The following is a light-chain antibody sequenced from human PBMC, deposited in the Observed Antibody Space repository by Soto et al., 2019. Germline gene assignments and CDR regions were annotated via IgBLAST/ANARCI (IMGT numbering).Light chain of an antibody. CDR3: QQNYSIPIT. Sequence: DIQMTQSPSSLSASVGDRVTITCRASHSISTYLNWYHQKPGKAPDLLIYAASSLQSGVPSRFSGSGSGTDFTLTITGLLPEDFATYYCQQNYSIPITFGQGTRLEIK. CDR2: AAS. J-gene: IGKJ5*01. V-gene: IGKV1-39*01. CDR1: HSISTY.